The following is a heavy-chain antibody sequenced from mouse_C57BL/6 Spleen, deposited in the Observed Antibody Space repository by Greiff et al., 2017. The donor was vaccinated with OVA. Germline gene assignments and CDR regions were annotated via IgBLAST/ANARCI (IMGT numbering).Heavy chain of an antibody. J-gene: IGHJ3*01. V-gene: IGHV1-53*01. CDR2: INPSNGGT. Sequence: QVQLKQPGTELVKPGASVKLSCKASGYTFTSYWMHWVKQRPGQGLEWIGNINPSNGGTNYNEKFKSKATLTVDKSSSTAYMQLSSLTSEDSAVYYCASSNYGYDWFAYWGQGTLVTVSA. CDR1: GYTFTSYW. CDR3: ASSNYGYDWFAY. D-gene: IGHD2-2*01.